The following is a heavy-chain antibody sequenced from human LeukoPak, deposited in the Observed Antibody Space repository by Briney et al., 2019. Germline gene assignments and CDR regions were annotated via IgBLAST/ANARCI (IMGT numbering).Heavy chain of an antibody. CDR3: ARVKATINAFDI. CDR1: GFIFSSYS. V-gene: IGHV3-7*01. J-gene: IGHJ3*02. CDR2: IKQDGSEK. D-gene: IGHD5-24*01. Sequence: QPGGSLRLSCAASGFIFSSYSMNWVRQAPGKGLEWVANIKQDGSEKYYVDSVKGRFTISRDNAKNTLYLQMNSLRAEDTAVYYCARVKATINAFDIWGQGTMVTVSS.